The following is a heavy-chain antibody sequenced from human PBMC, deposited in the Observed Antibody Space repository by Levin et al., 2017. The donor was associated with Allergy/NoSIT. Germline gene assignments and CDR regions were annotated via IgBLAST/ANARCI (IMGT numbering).Heavy chain of an antibody. V-gene: IGHV2-5*02. CDR2: IYWDGDV. D-gene: IGHD3-10*01. CDR1: GFSFSSIGVG. J-gene: IGHJ4*02. CDR3: AVYNYYDSGTYYHYFDH. Sequence: SGPTLVKPTQTLTLTCSFSGFSFSSIGVGVGWIRQPPGKALEWLAHIYWDGDVRYRTSLKSRLTVTKDTSKNQVVLTLANADPVDSAIYYCAVYNYYDSGTYYHYFDHWGPGTLVTVSS.